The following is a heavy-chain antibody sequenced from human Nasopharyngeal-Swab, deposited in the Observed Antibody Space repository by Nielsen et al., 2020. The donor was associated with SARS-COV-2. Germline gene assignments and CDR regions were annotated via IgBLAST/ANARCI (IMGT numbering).Heavy chain of an antibody. V-gene: IGHV4-59*12. J-gene: IGHJ5*02. CDR3: ARGRRRSRAWQQRHNWFDP. D-gene: IGHD6-13*01. CDR2: IYYSGST. Sequence: WIRQPPGKGLEWIGYIYYSGSTNYNPSLKSRVTISVDTSKNQFSLKLSSVTAADTAVYYCARGRRRSRAWQQRHNWFDPWGQGTLVTVSS.